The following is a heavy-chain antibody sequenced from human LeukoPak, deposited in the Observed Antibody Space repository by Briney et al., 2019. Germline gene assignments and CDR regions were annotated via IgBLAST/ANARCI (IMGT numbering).Heavy chain of an antibody. Sequence: GGSLRLSCAASGFTVSSNYMSWVRQAPGKGLEWVSVIYSGGSTYYADSVKGRFTISRDNSKNTLYLQMNSLRAEDTAVYYCARDPYYDTLTGHLILGAFDIWGQGTMVTVSS. CDR2: IYSGGST. J-gene: IGHJ3*02. CDR1: GFTVSSNY. CDR3: ARDPYYDTLTGHLILGAFDI. V-gene: IGHV3-66*01. D-gene: IGHD3-9*01.